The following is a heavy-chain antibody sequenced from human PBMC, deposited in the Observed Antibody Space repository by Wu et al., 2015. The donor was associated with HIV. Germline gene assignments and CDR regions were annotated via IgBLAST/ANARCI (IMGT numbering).Heavy chain of an antibody. CDR3: ARAASFFYDKHGYYRNWYFDV. CDR2: MNPNSGNT. J-gene: IGHJ2*01. D-gene: IGHD3-22*01. Sequence: QVQLVQSETEMKKPGASLKVSCKASGYTFSAYDINWVRQAPGQGLEWVGWMNPNSGNTGYPQKFQGRVTMTRDTSISTAYMELSSLKSEDTAVHYCARAASFFYDKHGYYRNWYFDVWAVAPWSLSP. CDR1: GYTFSAYD. V-gene: IGHV1-8*01.